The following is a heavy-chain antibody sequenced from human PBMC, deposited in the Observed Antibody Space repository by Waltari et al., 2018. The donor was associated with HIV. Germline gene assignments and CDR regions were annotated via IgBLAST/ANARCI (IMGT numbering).Heavy chain of an antibody. CDR2: IYYRGTT. V-gene: IGHV4-39*01. Sequence: QLQLQESGPGLVKPSETLSLTCTVSGGSISISGHYWGWIRQPPGKGLEWIGDIYYRGTTYVNPALKSRVTVSVDTSKNQFSLKLTSVTAADTAVYYCRYITGTTNHYYDGMDVWGQGTTVTVSS. D-gene: IGHD1-7*01. J-gene: IGHJ6*02. CDR1: GGSISISGHY. CDR3: RYITGTTNHYYDGMDV.